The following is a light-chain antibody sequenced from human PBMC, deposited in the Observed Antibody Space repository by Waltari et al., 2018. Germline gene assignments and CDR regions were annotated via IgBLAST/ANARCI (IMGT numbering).Light chain of an antibody. CDR3: ASYTGGTTIL. V-gene: IGLV2-18*02. J-gene: IGLJ2*01. CDR2: EVN. Sequence: HNQPPGTSHKLMIYEVNKPPSRVPDRFSGSRSGNTASLTISGLQAEDEGDYYCASYTGGTTILFGGGTRLTVL.